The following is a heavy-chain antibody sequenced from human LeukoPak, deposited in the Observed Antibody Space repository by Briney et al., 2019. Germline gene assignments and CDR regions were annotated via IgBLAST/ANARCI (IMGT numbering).Heavy chain of an antibody. CDR3: ARQKWELADDY. CDR1: GGSISTYY. Sequence: SETLSLTCTVSGGSISTYYWNWTREPPGKGLEWIGEINHSGSTNYNPSLKSRVTISVDTSKNQFSLKLSSVTAADTAVYYCARQKWELADDYWGQGTLVTVSS. V-gene: IGHV4-34*01. D-gene: IGHD1-26*01. J-gene: IGHJ4*02. CDR2: INHSGST.